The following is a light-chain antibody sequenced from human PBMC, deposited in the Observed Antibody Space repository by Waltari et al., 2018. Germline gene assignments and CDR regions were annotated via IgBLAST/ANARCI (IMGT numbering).Light chain of an antibody. CDR2: TAS. CDR3: QQSYSTPWT. V-gene: IGKV1-39*01. J-gene: IGKJ1*01. CDR1: QTINTY. Sequence: DIQMTQSPSPLSSSVGDRVTITCRASQTINTYLNWYQQKPGKAPKLLIYTASTLQSGVPSRFSGSGFGTDFTLTISSLQPEDFATYYCQQSYSTPWTFDQGTKVEIK.